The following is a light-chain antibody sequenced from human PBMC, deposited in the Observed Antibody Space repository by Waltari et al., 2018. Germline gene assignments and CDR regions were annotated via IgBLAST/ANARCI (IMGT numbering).Light chain of an antibody. CDR2: EDN. V-gene: IGLV6-57*02. CDR3: QSFQNSQTV. CDR1: SGSIASNH. Sequence: NFMLTQPHSVSESPGKTVTISCTASSGSIASNHVQWHQRRPDSAPKTLIYEDNKRPSGAPDRFSGSIDSSSNSASLTISGLKTEDEADYYCQSFQNSQTVFGGGTKLTVL. J-gene: IGLJ3*02.